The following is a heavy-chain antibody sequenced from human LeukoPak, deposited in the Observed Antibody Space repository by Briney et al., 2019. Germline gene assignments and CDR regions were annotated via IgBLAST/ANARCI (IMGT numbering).Heavy chain of an antibody. CDR2: ISRSTRTT. CDR3: AKLGYDDYGYYHYYMDV. CDR1: GFTFSSYA. Sequence: GSLRLSCAASGFTFSSYAMGWVRQAPGKGLELVSAISRSTRTTYYADSVKGRFTTSRDDSKNTLYLQMNSLRAEDTAVYYCAKLGYDDYGYYHYYMDVWGKGTTVTVSS. D-gene: IGHD4-17*01. V-gene: IGHV3-23*01. J-gene: IGHJ6*03.